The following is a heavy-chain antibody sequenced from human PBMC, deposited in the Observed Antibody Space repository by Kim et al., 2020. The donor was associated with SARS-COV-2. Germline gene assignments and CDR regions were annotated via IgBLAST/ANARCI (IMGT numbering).Heavy chain of an antibody. D-gene: IGHD3-10*01. CDR1: GYTFTSYS. Sequence: ASVKVSCKASGYTFTSYSMHWVRQAPGQRLEWMGGINAGNGNTKYSQKFQGRVTITRDTSASTAYMELSSLRSEDTAVYYCASQGGLLLWFGEINPYYGMDVWGQGTTVTVSS. J-gene: IGHJ6*02. CDR2: INAGNGNT. CDR3: ASQGGLLLWFGEINPYYGMDV. V-gene: IGHV1-3*01.